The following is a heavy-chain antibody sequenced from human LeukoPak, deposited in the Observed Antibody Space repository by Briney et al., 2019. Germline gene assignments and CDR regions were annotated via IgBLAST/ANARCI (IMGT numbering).Heavy chain of an antibody. CDR3: ARELARRYGGNNFDS. CDR1: GFTFSSYS. V-gene: IGHV3-21*01. J-gene: IGHJ4*02. CDR2: ISSSSSYI. D-gene: IGHD4-23*01. Sequence: AGGSLRLSCAASGFTFSSYSMNWVRQAPGKGLEWVSSISSSSSYIYYADSVKGRFTISRDNAKNSLYLQMNRLRAEDTAVYYCARELARRYGGNNFDSWGQGTLVTVSS.